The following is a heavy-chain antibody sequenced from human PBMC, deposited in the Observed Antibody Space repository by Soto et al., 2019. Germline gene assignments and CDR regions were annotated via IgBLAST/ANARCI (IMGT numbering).Heavy chain of an antibody. V-gene: IGHV3-30-3*01. CDR1: GFTFSSYA. CDR3: ASEYCSGGSCYPYYFDY. Sequence: QVQLVESGGGVVQPGSSLRLSCAASGFTFSSYAMHWVRQAPGKGLEWVAVISYDGSNKYYADSVKGRFTISRDNSKNTLYLQKNSLRAENTAVYYCASEYCSGGSCYPYYFDYWGQGTLVTVSS. D-gene: IGHD2-15*01. CDR2: ISYDGSNK. J-gene: IGHJ4*02.